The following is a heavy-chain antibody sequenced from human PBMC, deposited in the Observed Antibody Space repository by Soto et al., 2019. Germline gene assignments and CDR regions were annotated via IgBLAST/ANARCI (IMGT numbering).Heavy chain of an antibody. J-gene: IGHJ4*02. D-gene: IGHD3-22*01. Sequence: QLQLQESGPGLVKPSETLSLTCTVSGGSLNKYYWSWIRHSPGKGLEWIGYVTYSGTADSSPSFQRRFTTSRDMSRNQFSLKLSSVTAADTAIYYCARLRVDGSGSFYYNDYWGQGAVVTVSS. CDR3: ARLRVDGSGSFYYNDY. CDR1: GGSLNKYY. CDR2: VTYSGTA. V-gene: IGHV4-59*08.